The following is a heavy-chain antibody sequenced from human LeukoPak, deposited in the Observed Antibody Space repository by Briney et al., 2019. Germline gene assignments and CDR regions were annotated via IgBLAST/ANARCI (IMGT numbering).Heavy chain of an antibody. CDR2: IYYSGST. J-gene: IGHJ4*02. D-gene: IGHD5-18*01. Sequence: PSQTLSLTCTVSGGSISSGDYYWSWIRQPPGKGLEWIGYIYYSGSTYYNPSPKSRVTISVDTSKNQFSPKLSSVTAADTAVYYCARVTSGYSYEFDYWGQGTLVTVSS. CDR3: ARVTSGYSYEFDY. V-gene: IGHV4-30-4*08. CDR1: GGSISSGDYY.